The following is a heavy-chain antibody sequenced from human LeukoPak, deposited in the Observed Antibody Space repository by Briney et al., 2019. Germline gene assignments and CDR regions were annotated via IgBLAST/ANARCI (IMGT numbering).Heavy chain of an antibody. CDR3: AGGVAVAGSPYYYYYGMDV. D-gene: IGHD6-19*01. CDR2: ISSSSSYI. Sequence: GGSLRLSCAASGSTFSSYSMNWVRQAPGKGLEWVSSISSSSSYIYYADSVKGRFTISRDNAKNSLYLQMNSLRAEDTAVYYCAGGVAVAGSPYYYYYGMDVWGQGTTVTVSS. V-gene: IGHV3-21*01. J-gene: IGHJ6*02. CDR1: GSTFSSYS.